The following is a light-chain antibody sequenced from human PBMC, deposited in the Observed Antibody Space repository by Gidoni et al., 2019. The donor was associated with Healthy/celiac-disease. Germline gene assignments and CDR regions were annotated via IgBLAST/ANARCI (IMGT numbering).Light chain of an antibody. CDR2: DAS. CDR3: QQRSNWPFT. CDR1: QSVSSY. Sequence: DIVFTQSPATLSLSPGERATLTCRASQSVSSYLAWYQQKPGQAPRLLIYDASNRATGIPARFSGSGSGTDFTLTISSLEPEDFAVYYCQQRSNWPFTFGGGTKVEIK. J-gene: IGKJ4*01. V-gene: IGKV3-11*01.